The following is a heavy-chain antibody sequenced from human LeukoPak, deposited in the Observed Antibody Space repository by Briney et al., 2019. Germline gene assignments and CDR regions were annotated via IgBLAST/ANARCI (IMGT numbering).Heavy chain of an antibody. CDR2: ISAYNGDT. CDR3: ARAIRRGYTGCDY. D-gene: IGHD5-12*01. V-gene: IGHV1-18*01. Sequence: RASVKVSWKATGYTFTNYGISWVRQAPGQGLEWMGWISAYNGDTNYAQKLQGRVTMTTDTSTSTAYMELRSLRSDDTAVYYCARAIRRGYTGCDYWGQGTLVTVSS. CDR1: GYTFTNYG. J-gene: IGHJ4*02.